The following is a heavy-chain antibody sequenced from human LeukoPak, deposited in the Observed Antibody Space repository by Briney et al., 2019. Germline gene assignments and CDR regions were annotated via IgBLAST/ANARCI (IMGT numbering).Heavy chain of an antibody. CDR2: INPNSGGT. J-gene: IGHJ4*02. CDR1: GYTFTSYY. D-gene: IGHD3-10*01. CDR3: ARSEVRGVYDY. Sequence: ASVKVSCKASGYTFTSYYMHWVRQAPGQGLEWMGWINPNSGGTNYAQKFQGWVTMTRDTSISTAYMELSRLRSDDTAVYYCARSEVRGVYDYWGQGTLVTVSS. V-gene: IGHV1-2*04.